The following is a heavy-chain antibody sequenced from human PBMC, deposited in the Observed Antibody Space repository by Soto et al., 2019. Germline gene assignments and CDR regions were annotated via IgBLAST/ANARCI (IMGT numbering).Heavy chain of an antibody. J-gene: IGHJ4*02. V-gene: IGHV3-66*01. D-gene: IGHD3-10*01. Sequence: EVQLVESGGGLVQPGGSLRLSCAASGFTVSSNYMSWVRQAPGKGLEWVSVVYIGGNTYYAESVEDRFTISRDNFQNMVYLQMNSLSAEDTVFYFCGGSGGGGFDYWGQGTLVTVSS. CDR3: GGSGGGGFDY. CDR1: GFTVSSNY. CDR2: VYIGGNT.